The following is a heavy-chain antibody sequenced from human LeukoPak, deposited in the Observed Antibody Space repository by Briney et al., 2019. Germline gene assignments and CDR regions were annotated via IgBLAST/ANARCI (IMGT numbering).Heavy chain of an antibody. CDR1: GFTFSDYY. CDR2: ISSSGSTI. Sequence: GGSLRLSCAASGFTFSDYYMSWIRQAPGKGLEWVSYISSSGSTIYYADSVKGRFTISRDNAKNSLYLQMNSLRAEDTAAYYCAREGLAAAGTQHYYYYYYMDVWGKGTTVTVSS. D-gene: IGHD6-13*01. V-gene: IGHV3-11*01. CDR3: AREGLAAAGTQHYYYYYYMDV. J-gene: IGHJ6*03.